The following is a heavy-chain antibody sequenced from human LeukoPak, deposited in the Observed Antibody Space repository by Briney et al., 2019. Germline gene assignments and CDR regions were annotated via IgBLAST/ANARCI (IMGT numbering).Heavy chain of an antibody. CDR1: GFTFSGSA. V-gene: IGHV3-73*01. Sequence: GGSLRLSCAASGFTFSGSAMHWVRQASGKGLEWVGRIRSKANSYATAYAASVKGRFTISRDDSKNTAYLHMNSLKTEDTAAYYCTRPIAARPSGHEEVDYWGQGTLVTVSS. CDR3: TRPIAARPSGHEEVDY. J-gene: IGHJ4*02. CDR2: IRSKANSYAT. D-gene: IGHD6-6*01.